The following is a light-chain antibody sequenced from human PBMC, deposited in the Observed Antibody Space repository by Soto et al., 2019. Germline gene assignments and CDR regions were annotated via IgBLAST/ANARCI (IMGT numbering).Light chain of an antibody. CDR3: QQYGDSPT. Sequence: EIVLTQSPGTLSLSPAERATLSCRASQSVRSSYLAWYQQKPGQAPRLLIYGASSRATGIPDRFSGSGSGTYFTLTISRLEPEDLAVYYCQQYGDSPTFGGGTKVEIK. CDR2: GAS. CDR1: QSVRSSY. J-gene: IGKJ4*01. V-gene: IGKV3-20*01.